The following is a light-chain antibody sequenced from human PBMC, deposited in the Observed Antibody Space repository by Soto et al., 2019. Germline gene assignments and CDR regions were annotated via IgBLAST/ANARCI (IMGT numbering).Light chain of an antibody. V-gene: IGKV1-39*01. CDR1: QRINIY. J-gene: IGKJ5*01. CDR2: SAS. CDR3: QQSFSTPT. Sequence: DIRMTQSPSSLSTSVGDRVTITCRASQRINIYLNWCRQKPGKAPELLIYSASNLQSGVPSRFSGSGSGTDFTLTISSLQPEDFATYYCQQSFSTPTFGQGTRLEIK.